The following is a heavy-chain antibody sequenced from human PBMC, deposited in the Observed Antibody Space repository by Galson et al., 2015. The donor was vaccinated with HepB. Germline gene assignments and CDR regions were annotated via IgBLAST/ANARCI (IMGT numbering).Heavy chain of an antibody. Sequence: SLRLSCAASGFTFSNFWMHWVRQAPGKGLVWVSRIKSDGETADYADSAKGRFTISRDNAKNTLSLQMESLRAEDTAVYYCVRTITPAPIPLFDYWGQGTLVTVSS. CDR2: IKSDGETA. CDR3: VRTITPAPIPLFDY. J-gene: IGHJ4*02. D-gene: IGHD3-10*01. V-gene: IGHV3-74*01. CDR1: GFTFSNFW.